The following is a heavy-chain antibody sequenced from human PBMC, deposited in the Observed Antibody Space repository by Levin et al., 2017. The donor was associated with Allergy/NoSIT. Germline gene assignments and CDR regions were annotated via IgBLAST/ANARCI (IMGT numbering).Heavy chain of an antibody. CDR3: ARGGSSGWYYYFDY. J-gene: IGHJ4*02. CDR2: VWYDGSNK. D-gene: IGHD6-19*01. CDR1: GFTFSSYG. V-gene: IGHV3-33*01. Sequence: GESLKISCAASGFTFSSYGMHWVRQAPGKGLEWVAVVWYDGSNKYYVDSVKGRFTISRDNSKNTLYLQMNSLRAEDTAVYYCARGGSSGWYYYFDYWGQGTLVTVSS.